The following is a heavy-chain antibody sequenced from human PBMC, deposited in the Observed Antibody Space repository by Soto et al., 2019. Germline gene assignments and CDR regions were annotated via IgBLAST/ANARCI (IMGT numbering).Heavy chain of an antibody. D-gene: IGHD2-15*01. V-gene: IGHV4-59*01. Sequence: PSETLSLTCTVSGGSISSYYWSWIRQPPGKGLEWIGYIYYSGSTNYNPSLKSRVTISVDTSKNQFSLKLSSVTAADTAVYYCARSRRKVAAKDYWGQGTLVTVSS. CDR2: IYYSGST. J-gene: IGHJ4*02. CDR1: GGSISSYY. CDR3: ARSRRKVAAKDY.